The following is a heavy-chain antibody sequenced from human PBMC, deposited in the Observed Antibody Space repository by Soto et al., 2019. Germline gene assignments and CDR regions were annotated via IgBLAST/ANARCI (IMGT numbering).Heavy chain of an antibody. J-gene: IGHJ5*02. D-gene: IGHD4-4*01. CDR3: AKDLATTVTTNWFDP. CDR2: ISGSGGST. Sequence: EVQLLESGGGLVQPGGSLRLSCAASGFTFSAYAMTWFRKAPGRGREWVSAISGSGGSTYYADSVKGRFTISRDNSKNTLYLQMNSLRAEDTAVYYCAKDLATTVTTNWFDPWGQGTLVTVSS. CDR1: GFTFSAYA. V-gene: IGHV3-23*01.